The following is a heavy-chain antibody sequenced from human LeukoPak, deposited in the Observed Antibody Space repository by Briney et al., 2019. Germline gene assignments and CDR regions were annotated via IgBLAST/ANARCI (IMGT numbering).Heavy chain of an antibody. D-gene: IGHD5-18*01. CDR1: GFTFSSYA. V-gene: IGHV3-23*01. J-gene: IGHJ4*02. Sequence: PGGSLRLSCAASGFTFSSYAMSWVRQAPGKGLEWVSGITYIDGSTYYADSVEGRFTISRDNSKNTLYLQMNSLRAEDTAVYYCARTGYNYGTPLNDWGQGTLVTVSS. CDR2: ITYIDGST. CDR3: ARTGYNYGTPLND.